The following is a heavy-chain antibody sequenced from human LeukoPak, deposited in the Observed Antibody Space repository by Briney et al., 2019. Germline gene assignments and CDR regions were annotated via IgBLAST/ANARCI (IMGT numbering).Heavy chain of an antibody. V-gene: IGHV4-39*01. J-gene: IGHJ4*02. D-gene: IGHD3-22*01. CDR1: GGSISGSYDY. CDR3: ARHTTYYYDT. Sequence: SETLSLTCTVSGGSISGSYDYWGWIRQPPGKGLEWIGSIYYSGNTYYNPSLKSRVTISVDTSKNQFSLKLNSVTAADTAVYYCARHTTYYYDTWGQGTPVTVSS. CDR2: IYYSGNT.